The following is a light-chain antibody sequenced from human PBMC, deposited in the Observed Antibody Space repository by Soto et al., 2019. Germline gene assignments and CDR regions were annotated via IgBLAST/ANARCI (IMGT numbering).Light chain of an antibody. CDR1: QSISSW. J-gene: IGKJ1*01. Sequence: IDMTQTQSTPSPSVCVRVSVTLPCRASQSISSWLAWYQQKPGKAPKLLIYDASALPRGVPARFSGSGSGTKFTLTIASLQPDDFATYYCQKYETFSGTLGPGAKVDI. V-gene: IGKV1-5*01. CDR3: QKYETFSGT. CDR2: DAS.